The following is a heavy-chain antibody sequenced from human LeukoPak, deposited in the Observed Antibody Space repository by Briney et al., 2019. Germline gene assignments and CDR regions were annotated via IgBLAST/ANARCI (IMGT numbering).Heavy chain of an antibody. J-gene: IGHJ5*02. CDR1: GFTFSSYS. D-gene: IGHD2-2*01. CDR2: ISSGSNYI. CDR3: AALVIPAATSGGFDP. Sequence: GGSLRLSCAVSGFTFSSYSMNWVGQAPGKGLEWVSFISSGSNYIYYADSVKGRFTISRDNAKNSLYLQMNSLRAEDTAVYYCAALVIPAATSGGFDPWGQGTLVTVSS. V-gene: IGHV3-21*06.